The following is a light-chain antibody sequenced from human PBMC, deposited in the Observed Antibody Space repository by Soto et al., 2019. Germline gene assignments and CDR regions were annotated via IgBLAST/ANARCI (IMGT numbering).Light chain of an antibody. CDR1: SSDVGSYDH. J-gene: IGLJ1*01. CDR2: GNN. CDR3: QSYDNTLSARYV. V-gene: IGLV2-14*01. Sequence: QSALTQPASVSGSPGQSITISCSGTSSDVGSYDHVAWYQQFPGKTPKLLIFGNNNRPSGVPDRFSGSKSGTSASLAITGLQAEDEGDYYCQSYDNTLSARYVFGTGTKVTV.